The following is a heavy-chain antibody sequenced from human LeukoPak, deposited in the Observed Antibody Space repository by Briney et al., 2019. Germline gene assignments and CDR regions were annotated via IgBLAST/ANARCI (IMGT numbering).Heavy chain of an antibody. CDR2: IIPIFGTA. CDR3: ALLAPVDY. V-gene: IGHV1-69*13. Sequence: GASVKVSCKSSGDTFYNYPISWVRQAPGQGLEWMGGIIPIFGTANYAQKFQGRVTITADESTSTSYMELNSLRSEDTAVYYCALLAPVDYWGQGTLVTVSS. D-gene: IGHD2-15*01. J-gene: IGHJ4*02. CDR1: GDTFYNYP.